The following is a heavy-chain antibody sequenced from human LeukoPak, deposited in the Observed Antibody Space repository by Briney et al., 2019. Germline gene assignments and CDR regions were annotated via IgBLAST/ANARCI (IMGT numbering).Heavy chain of an antibody. CDR3: AKTLLDSSGYYYAGSDY. CDR1: GFTLSSYA. D-gene: IGHD3-22*01. J-gene: IGHJ4*02. Sequence: GGSLRLSCAASGFTLSSYAMSWVRQAPGKGLEWVSYITRNSNDIYYADSVKGRFTISRDNAKNSLYLQMNNLRAEDTAVYYCAKTLLDSSGYYYAGSDYWGQGILVTVST. CDR2: ITRNSNDI. V-gene: IGHV3-48*01.